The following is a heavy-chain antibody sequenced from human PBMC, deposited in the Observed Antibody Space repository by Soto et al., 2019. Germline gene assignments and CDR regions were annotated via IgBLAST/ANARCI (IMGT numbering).Heavy chain of an antibody. J-gene: IGHJ4*02. CDR3: ARVNMGSMVPLLAS. Sequence: SETLSPTSTFPGGSISGGAYSWSWSRQHRERGLEWIGYIYYSGSTYYNPSLKSLVTISVDTAKNQLSLKLSSVTAADTAVYYSARVNMGSMVPLLASGGKGPLV. CDR2: IYYSGST. CDR1: GGSISGGAYS. D-gene: IGHD3-10*01. V-gene: IGHV4-31*01.